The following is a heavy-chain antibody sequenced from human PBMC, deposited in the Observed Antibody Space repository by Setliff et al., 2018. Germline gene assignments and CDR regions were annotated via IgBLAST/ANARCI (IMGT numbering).Heavy chain of an antibody. CDR3: ARSPPTVVVTAIQAIFDY. CDR1: GYTFSTYG. CDR2: IITNTGKT. D-gene: IGHD2-21*02. V-gene: IGHV1-18*01. Sequence: ASVKVSCKASGYTFSTYGLHWVRQAPGQGPEWMGMIITNTGKTSYAQKFQGRVTMTADTSAGTGYMELRSLRSDDTAVYYCARSPPTVVVTAIQAIFDYWGQGTLVTVSS. J-gene: IGHJ4*02.